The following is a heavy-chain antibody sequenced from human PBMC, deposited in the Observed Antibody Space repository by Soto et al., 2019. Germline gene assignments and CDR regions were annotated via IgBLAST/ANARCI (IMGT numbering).Heavy chain of an antibody. J-gene: IGHJ6*02. V-gene: IGHV4-30-2*01. Sequence: SETLSLTCAVSGGSITSSGYSWTWIRQPPGKGLEWIGYIYHTGTTYYNPSLKSRLTISLDRSKNHFSLKLTSVTAADTAVYFCPRQLITLRGAGGMDVWGQGTTVTVSS. CDR3: PRQLITLRGAGGMDV. CDR1: GGSITSSGYS. CDR2: IYHTGTT. D-gene: IGHD3-16*01.